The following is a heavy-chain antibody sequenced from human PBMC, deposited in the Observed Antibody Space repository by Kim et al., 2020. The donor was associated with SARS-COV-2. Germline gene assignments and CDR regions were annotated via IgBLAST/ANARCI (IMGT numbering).Heavy chain of an antibody. CDR1: GFTFSSYW. Sequence: GGSLRLSCAASGFTFSSYWMSWVRQAPGKGLEWVANIKQDGSEKYYVDSVKGRFTISRDNAKNSLYLQMNSLRAEDTAVYYCARRGKPYDFWSGYYHNWFDPWGQGTLVTVSS. D-gene: IGHD3-3*01. CDR3: ARRGKPYDFWSGYYHNWFDP. V-gene: IGHV3-7*03. CDR2: IKQDGSEK. J-gene: IGHJ5*02.